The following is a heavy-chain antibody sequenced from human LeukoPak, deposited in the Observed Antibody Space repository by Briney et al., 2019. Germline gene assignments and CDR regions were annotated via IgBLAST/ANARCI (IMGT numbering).Heavy chain of an antibody. J-gene: IGHJ4*02. CDR2: IWYDGSNK. CDR1: GFTFSSYG. Sequence: GGSLRLSCAASGFTFSSYGMHWVRQAPGKGLEWVAVIWYDGSNKYYADSVKGRFTISRDNSKNTLYLQINRLRAEATAVYYCATDFGDQYYFDYWGQGTLVTVSS. CDR3: ATDFGDQYYFDY. V-gene: IGHV3-33*01. D-gene: IGHD2-21*02.